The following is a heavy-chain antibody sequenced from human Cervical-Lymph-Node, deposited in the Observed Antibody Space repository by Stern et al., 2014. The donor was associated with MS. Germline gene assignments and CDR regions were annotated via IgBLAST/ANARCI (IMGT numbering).Heavy chain of an antibody. V-gene: IGHV1-18*01. CDR1: GYSFSSHG. Sequence: QVQLVQYGAEVKKPGASVTVSCKTTGYSFSSHGIMWVRQAPGEGLEWMGWIGAYNGRANYAQKFQDRVTMTTDTSINTASLELRSLRSDDTAVYYCARVHVSVSGSSIDPWGQGTLVTVSS. J-gene: IGHJ5*02. CDR2: IGAYNGRA. CDR3: ARVHVSVSGSSIDP. D-gene: IGHD1-26*01.